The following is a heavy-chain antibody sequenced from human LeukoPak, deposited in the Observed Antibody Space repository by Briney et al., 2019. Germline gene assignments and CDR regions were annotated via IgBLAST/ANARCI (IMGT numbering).Heavy chain of an antibody. D-gene: IGHD1-14*01. V-gene: IGHV1-46*01. CDR2: INPSGGST. Sequence: ASVKVSCKASGYTFTSYYMHWVRQAPGQGLEWMGIINPSGGSTGYAQKFQGRVTMTRDTSTSTVTMELSSLTSEDTAVYYCARVEPVAGSFDYWGQGTLVTVSS. CDR1: GYTFTSYY. J-gene: IGHJ4*02. CDR3: ARVEPVAGSFDY.